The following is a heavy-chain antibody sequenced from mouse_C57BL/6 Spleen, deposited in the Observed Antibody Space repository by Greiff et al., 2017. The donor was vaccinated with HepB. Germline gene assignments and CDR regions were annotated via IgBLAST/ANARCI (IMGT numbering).Heavy chain of an antibody. CDR2: IDPSDSET. Sequence: VQLQQSGAELVRPGSSVKLSCKASGYTFTSYWMHWVKQRPIQGLEWIGNIDPSDSETHYNQKFKDKATLTVDKSSSTAYMQLSSLTSEDSAVYYCARGGGTGDYWGQGTTLTVSS. D-gene: IGHD3-3*01. CDR1: GYTFTSYW. V-gene: IGHV1-52*01. CDR3: ARGGGTGDY. J-gene: IGHJ2*01.